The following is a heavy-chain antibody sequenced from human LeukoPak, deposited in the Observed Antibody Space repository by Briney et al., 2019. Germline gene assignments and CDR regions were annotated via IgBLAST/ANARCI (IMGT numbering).Heavy chain of an antibody. D-gene: IGHD5-12*01. V-gene: IGHV3-23*01. CDR3: AGRVDSPDYYYMDV. CDR1: GFTFSIYA. Sequence: GGSLRLSCAASGFTFSIYAMNWVRQAPGEGLEWVSGISDSGGRTSYADSVMGRFTISRDNSKDTLYLQMNSLTVEDTAVYYCAGRVDSPDYYYMDVWGKGTAVTVSS. CDR2: ISDSGGRT. J-gene: IGHJ6*03.